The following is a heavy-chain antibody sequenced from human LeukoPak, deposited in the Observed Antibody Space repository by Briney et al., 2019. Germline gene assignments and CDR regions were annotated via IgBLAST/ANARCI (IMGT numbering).Heavy chain of an antibody. Sequence: GESLKISCKGSGYSFTSYRIGWERQMPGKGLEWMGIIYPGDSDTRYRPSFQGQVTISADKSVSTAYLQWSSLKASDTAMYYCARLHSFSNLDYWGQGTLVTVSS. CDR2: IYPGDSDT. J-gene: IGHJ4*02. D-gene: IGHD5-18*01. CDR1: GYSFTSYR. CDR3: ARLHSFSNLDY. V-gene: IGHV5-51*01.